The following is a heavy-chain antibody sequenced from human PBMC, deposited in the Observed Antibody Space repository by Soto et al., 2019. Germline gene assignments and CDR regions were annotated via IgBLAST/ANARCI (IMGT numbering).Heavy chain of an antibody. CDR3: AREMYASRYYYYYGMDV. D-gene: IGHD2-8*01. CDR1: GYTFTGYY. V-gene: IGHV1-2*04. Sequence: ASVKVSCKASGYTFTGYYMHWVRQAPGQGLEWMGWINPNSGGTNYAQKFQGWVTMTRDTSISTAYMELSRLRSDDTAVYYCAREMYASRYYYYYGMDVWGQGTTVTVSS. CDR2: INPNSGGT. J-gene: IGHJ6*02.